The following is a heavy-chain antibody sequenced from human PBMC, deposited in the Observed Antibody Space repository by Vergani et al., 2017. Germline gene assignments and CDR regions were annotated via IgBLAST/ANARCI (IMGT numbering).Heavy chain of an antibody. Sequence: EMQKLENGGGEEKPGGSLRLSCAASGFTFSTYAMTWVRQAPGKGLEWVSTISSDGGSTYYADSVKGRFTISRDNSKNTLSLQMNSLTAEDTAIYYCAGPQGTSAYYYGGFDYWGQGILVTVSS. CDR2: ISSDGGST. J-gene: IGHJ4*02. V-gene: IGHV3-23*01. CDR3: AGPQGTSAYYYGGFDY. D-gene: IGHD3-22*01. CDR1: GFTFSTYA.